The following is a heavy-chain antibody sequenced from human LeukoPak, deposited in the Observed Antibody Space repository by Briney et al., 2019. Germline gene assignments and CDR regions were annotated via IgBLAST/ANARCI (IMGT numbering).Heavy chain of an antibody. V-gene: IGHV3-11*04. CDR2: ISSSGSTI. Sequence: PGGSLGLSCAASGFTFSDYYMSWIRQAPGKGLEWVSYISSSGSTIYYADSVKGRFTISRDNAKNSLYLQMNSLRAEDTAVYYCARDRFGGLHPTNWFDPWGQGTLVTVSS. J-gene: IGHJ5*02. D-gene: IGHD4-11*01. CDR1: GFTFSDYY. CDR3: ARDRFGGLHPTNWFDP.